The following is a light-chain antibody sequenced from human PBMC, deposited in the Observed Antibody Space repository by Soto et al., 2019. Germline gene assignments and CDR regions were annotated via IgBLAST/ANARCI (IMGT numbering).Light chain of an antibody. Sequence: EIVLTQSPATLSLSPGERVTLSCRASQSVRSDLAWYQQKPGQAPRLLIYGASNRATGIPARFSGSGSGTDFTLIISSLETEDFAVYFCQQRGNWPTFGPGTKVDIK. CDR1: QSVRSD. CDR3: QQRGNWPT. V-gene: IGKV3-11*01. J-gene: IGKJ3*01. CDR2: GAS.